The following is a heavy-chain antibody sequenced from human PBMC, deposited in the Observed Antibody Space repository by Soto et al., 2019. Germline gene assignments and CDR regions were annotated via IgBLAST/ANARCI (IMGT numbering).Heavy chain of an antibody. CDR3: ARQIYDSDTGPNFQYYFDS. J-gene: IGHJ4*02. V-gene: IGHV5-10-1*01. CDR2: IDPSDSQT. Sequence: GASLKISCKGSGYSFAGYWITWVRQKPGKGLEWMGRIDPSDSQTYYSPSFRGHLTTSATKSITTVFLQWSSLRASDTAMYYCARQIYDSDTGPNFQYYFDSWGQGTPVTVSS. CDR1: GYSFAGYW. D-gene: IGHD3-22*01.